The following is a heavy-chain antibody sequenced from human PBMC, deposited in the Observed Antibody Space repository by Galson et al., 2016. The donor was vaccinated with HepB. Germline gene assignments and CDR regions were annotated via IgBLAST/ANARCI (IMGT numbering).Heavy chain of an antibody. J-gene: IGHJ1*01. Sequence: SLRLSCAASGFTFGDFAIHWVRQAPGKGLEWVSGISWNSGRLTYTDSVKGRFTISRDNAKNSLYLQMDGLRPDDTAFYYCAKATSGSAYGSRYFQHWGQGTLVTVSS. CDR3: AKATSGSAYGSRYFQH. V-gene: IGHV3-9*01. CDR1: GFTFGDFA. CDR2: ISWNSGRL. D-gene: IGHD4-17*01.